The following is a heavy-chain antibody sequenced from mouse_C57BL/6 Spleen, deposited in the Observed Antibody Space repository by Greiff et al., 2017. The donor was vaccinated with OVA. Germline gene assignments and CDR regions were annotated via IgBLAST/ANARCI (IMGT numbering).Heavy chain of an antibody. V-gene: IGHV1-54*01. Sequence: VQLQQSGAELVRPGTSVKVSCKASGYAFTNYLIEWVKQRPGQGLEWIGVINPGSGGTNYNEKFKGKATLTADKSSSTAYMQLSSLTSEDSAVYFCARSGLLDYAMDYWGQGTSVTVSS. CDR3: ARSGLLDYAMDY. D-gene: IGHD3-1*01. CDR1: GYAFTNYL. J-gene: IGHJ4*01. CDR2: INPGSGGT.